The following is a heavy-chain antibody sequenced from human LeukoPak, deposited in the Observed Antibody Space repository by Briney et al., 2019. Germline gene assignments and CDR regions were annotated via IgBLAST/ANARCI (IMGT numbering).Heavy chain of an antibody. V-gene: IGHV1-18*01. Sequence: ASVKVSCKTSGYTFTSYGIGWVRQAPGHGLEWMGWISTYNGNTNYAQNLQGRVIMTTDTSTSTAYMELRSLRSDGTAVYYCARDTYNSGWCSDYWGQGTLVTVSS. CDR1: GYTFTSYG. CDR2: ISTYNGNT. J-gene: IGHJ4*02. D-gene: IGHD6-19*01. CDR3: ARDTYNSGWCSDY.